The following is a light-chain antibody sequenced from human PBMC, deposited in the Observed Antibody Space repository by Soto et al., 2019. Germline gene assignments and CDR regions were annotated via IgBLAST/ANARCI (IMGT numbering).Light chain of an antibody. V-gene: IGKV3-15*01. CDR3: QQYDDWPPYT. J-gene: IGKJ2*01. CDR1: QSVSSN. CDR2: SAS. Sequence: EIVMTQSPATLSVSPGERATLSCRASQSVSSNLAWYQQKPGQAPRLLIYSASTRATSIPARFSGSGSGTEFTLTVSSLQSEDFAFYYCQQYDDWPPYTFGQGTKLEIK.